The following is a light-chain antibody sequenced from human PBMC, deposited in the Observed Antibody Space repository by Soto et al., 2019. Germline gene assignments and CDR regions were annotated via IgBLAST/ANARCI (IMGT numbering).Light chain of an antibody. J-gene: IGLJ2*01. Sequence: SYELTQPPSVSMSPGQTASITYSGDKLGDKYACWYQQKPGQSLVLVIYQDSKRPSGIPERFSGSNSGNTATLTISGTQAMDEADYYCQAWDSSTVVFGGGTKLTVL. CDR3: QAWDSSTVV. V-gene: IGLV3-1*01. CDR1: KLGDKY. CDR2: QDS.